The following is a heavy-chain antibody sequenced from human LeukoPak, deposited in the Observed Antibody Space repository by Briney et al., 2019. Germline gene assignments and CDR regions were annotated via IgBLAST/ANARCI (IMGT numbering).Heavy chain of an antibody. J-gene: IGHJ4*02. CDR1: GFTVSSNY. D-gene: IGHD3-22*01. V-gene: IGHV3-53*01. CDR2: IYTGGST. CDR3: AKTAMIVVASSDY. Sequence: GGSLRLSCAASGFTVSSNYMSWVRQAPGKGLEWVSIIYTGGSTYYADSVKGRFTTSRDNSKNTLYLQMNSLRAEDTAVYYCAKTAMIVVASSDYWGQGTLVTVSS.